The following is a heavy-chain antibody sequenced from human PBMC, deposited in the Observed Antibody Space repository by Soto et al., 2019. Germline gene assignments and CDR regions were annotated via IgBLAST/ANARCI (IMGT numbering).Heavy chain of an antibody. Sequence: QVQLVQSGAEVKKPGASVKVSCKASGYTFTSYAIHWVRQAPGQRLEWMGWINAGNGNTKYSQKFQDRVTITRDTSASPAYRARSSLRSEDTAVYYCARDLGGWPDYWGQGTLVTVSS. CDR3: ARDLGGWPDY. CDR2: INAGNGNT. CDR1: GYTFTSYA. D-gene: IGHD6-19*01. J-gene: IGHJ4*02. V-gene: IGHV1-3*01.